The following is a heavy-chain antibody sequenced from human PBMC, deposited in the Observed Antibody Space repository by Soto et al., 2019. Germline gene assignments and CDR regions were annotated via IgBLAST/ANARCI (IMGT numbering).Heavy chain of an antibody. CDR2: ISSSSSYI. V-gene: IGHV3-21*03. D-gene: IGHD3-3*01. J-gene: IGHJ1*01. CDR1: GFTFDDYA. Sequence: GGSLRLSCAASGFTFDDYAMHWVRQAPGKGLEWVSSISSSSSYIYYADSVKGRFTISRDNAKNSLYLQMNSLRAEDTAVYYCTNPVADYDFWSGYTWHWGQGTLVNVSS. CDR3: TNPVADYDFWSGYTWH.